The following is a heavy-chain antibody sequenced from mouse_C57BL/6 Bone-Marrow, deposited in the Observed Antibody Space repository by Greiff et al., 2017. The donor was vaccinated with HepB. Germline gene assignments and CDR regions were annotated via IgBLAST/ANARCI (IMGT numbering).Heavy chain of an antibody. Sequence: QVQLQQPGTELVKPGASVKLSCKASGYTFTSYWMHWVKQRPGQGLEWIGNINPSNGGTNYNEKFKSKATLTVDKSSSTAYMQLSSLTSEDSAVYYCARDGGYYSYWYFDVWGTGTTVTVSS. J-gene: IGHJ1*03. D-gene: IGHD2-3*01. CDR1: GYTFTSYW. V-gene: IGHV1-53*01. CDR3: ARDGGYYSYWYFDV. CDR2: INPSNGGT.